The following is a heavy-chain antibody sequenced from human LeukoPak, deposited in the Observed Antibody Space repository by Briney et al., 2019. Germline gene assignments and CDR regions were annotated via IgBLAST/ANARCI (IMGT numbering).Heavy chain of an antibody. Sequence: GGSLRLSCTASGFTFSNYNMNWVRQAPGKGLGWVSSISRSSIYTYYEDSVKGRLTISRDNAKNSLYLQMNSLRAEDTAVYYCARGRYDSSGYYSIFDYWDQGTLVTVSS. CDR3: ARGRYDSSGYYSIFDY. J-gene: IGHJ4*02. D-gene: IGHD3-22*01. CDR1: GFTFSNYN. CDR2: ISRSSIYT. V-gene: IGHV3-21*06.